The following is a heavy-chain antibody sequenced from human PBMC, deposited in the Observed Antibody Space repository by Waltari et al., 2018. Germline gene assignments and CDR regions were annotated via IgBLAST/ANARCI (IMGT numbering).Heavy chain of an antibody. CDR2: IWYDGSNK. CDR3: AKVNSSGWYDAFDI. V-gene: IGHV3-30*18. Sequence: QVQLVESGGGVVQPGRSLRLSCAASGFTFSSYGMHWVRQAPGKGLEWVAVIWYDGSNKYYADSVKGRFTISRDNSKNTLYLQMNSLRAEDTAMYYCAKVNSSGWYDAFDIWGQGTMVTVSS. CDR1: GFTFSSYG. D-gene: IGHD6-19*01. J-gene: IGHJ3*02.